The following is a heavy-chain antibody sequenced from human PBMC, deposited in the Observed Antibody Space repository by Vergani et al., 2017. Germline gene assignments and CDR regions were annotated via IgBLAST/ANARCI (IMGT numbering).Heavy chain of an antibody. D-gene: IGHD6-19*01. J-gene: IGHJ4*02. CDR2: IYYSGST. V-gene: IGHV4-39*02. CDR3: ARDYIGSGWYEGGLDY. CDR1: GGSISSSSDY. Sequence: QLQLQESGPGLVKPSETLSLTCIVSGGSISSSSDYWGWIRQPPGKGLEWIGSIYYSGSTSYNPSLKSQVTISVDTSKNQFSLKVSSVTAADTAVYYCARDYIGSGWYEGGLDYWGQGTLVTVSS.